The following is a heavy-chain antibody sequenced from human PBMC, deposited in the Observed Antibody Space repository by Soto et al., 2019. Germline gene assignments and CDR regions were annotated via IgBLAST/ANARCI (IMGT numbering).Heavy chain of an antibody. V-gene: IGHV3-30*18. CDR3: AKQPDDSSGWFDP. J-gene: IGHJ5*02. CDR2: ISYDGSNK. D-gene: IGHD1-1*01. Sequence: GGSLRLSCAASGFTFSSYGMHWVRQAPGKGLEWVAVISYDGSNKYYADSVKGRFTISRDNSKNTLYLQMNSLRAEDTAVYYCAKQPDDSSGWFDPWGQGTLVTVS. CDR1: GFTFSSYG.